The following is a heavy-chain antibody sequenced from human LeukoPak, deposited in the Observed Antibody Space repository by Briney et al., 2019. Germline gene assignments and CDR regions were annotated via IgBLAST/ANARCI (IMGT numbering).Heavy chain of an antibody. D-gene: IGHD6-13*01. CDR1: GFTFSSYA. J-gene: IGHJ4*02. Sequence: LSGGSLRLSCAASGFTFSSYAMSWVRQAPGKGLEWVSAISGSGGSTYNADSVKGRFTISRDNSKNTLYLQMNSLRAEDAAVYYCAKDRSSSWYARDDYWGQGTLVTVSS. V-gene: IGHV3-23*01. CDR3: AKDRSSSWYARDDY. CDR2: ISGSGGST.